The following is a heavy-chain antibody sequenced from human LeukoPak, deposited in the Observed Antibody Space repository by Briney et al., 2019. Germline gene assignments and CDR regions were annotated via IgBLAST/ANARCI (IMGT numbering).Heavy chain of an antibody. Sequence: GGSLRLSCAASGFTFSSYWMSWLRQAPGKGLEWVSYTSSSGSTIYYADSVKGRFTISRDNAKNSLYLQMNSLRAEDTAVYYCARAGLNWNDVPQSWFDPWGQGTLVTVSS. V-gene: IGHV3-11*01. CDR1: GFTFSSYW. CDR2: TSSSGSTI. D-gene: IGHD1-20*01. J-gene: IGHJ5*02. CDR3: ARAGLNWNDVPQSWFDP.